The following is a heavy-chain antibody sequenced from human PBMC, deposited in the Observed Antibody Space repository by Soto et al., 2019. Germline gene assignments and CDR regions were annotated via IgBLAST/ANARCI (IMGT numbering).Heavy chain of an antibody. J-gene: IGHJ5*02. CDR3: ARMNVGYYDFWSGSYNWFDP. CDR1: GFTFSSYW. D-gene: IGHD3-3*01. CDR2: INSDGSST. V-gene: IGHV3-74*01. Sequence: GGSLRLSCAASGFTFSSYWMHWVRQAPGKGLVWVSRINSDGSSTSYADSVKGRFTISRDNAKNTLYLQMNSLRAEDTAVYYCARMNVGYYDFWSGSYNWFDPWGQGTLVTV.